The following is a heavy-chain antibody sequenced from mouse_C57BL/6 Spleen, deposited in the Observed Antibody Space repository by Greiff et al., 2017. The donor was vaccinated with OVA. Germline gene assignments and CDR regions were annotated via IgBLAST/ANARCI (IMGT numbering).Heavy chain of an antibody. D-gene: IGHD4-1*01. J-gene: IGHJ2*01. CDR1: GYAFTNYL. CDR3: ARRNNWYYFDY. CDR2: INPGSGGT. Sequence: VQRVESGAELVRPGTSVKVSCKASGYAFTNYLIEWVKQRPGQGLEWIGVINPGSGGTNYNEKFKGKATLTADKSSSTAYMQLSSLTSEDSAVYFCARRNNWYYFDYWGQGTTLTVSS. V-gene: IGHV1-54*01.